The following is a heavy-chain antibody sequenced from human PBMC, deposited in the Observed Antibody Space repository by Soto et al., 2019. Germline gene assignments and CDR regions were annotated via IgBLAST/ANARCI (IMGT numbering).Heavy chain of an antibody. Sequence: GGSLRLSCAVSGFICSSYDMSWVRQAPGKGLEWVSTILVSGSTHYEGSVKGRFTISRDTSRNTVYLQMNSLTAGDTAVYYCAKATATGGGAFEIYGQGTMVTVSS. V-gene: IGHV3-23*01. CDR3: AKATATGGGAFEI. D-gene: IGHD2-8*02. CDR2: ILVSGST. J-gene: IGHJ3*02. CDR1: GFICSSYD.